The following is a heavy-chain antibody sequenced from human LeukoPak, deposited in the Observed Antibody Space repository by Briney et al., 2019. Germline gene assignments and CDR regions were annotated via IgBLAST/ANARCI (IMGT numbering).Heavy chain of an antibody. V-gene: IGHV3-23*01. CDR2: ISGSGGST. CDR3: AKGGSSWYCFDY. CDR1: GFTFSSYA. Sequence: GGSLRLSCAASGFTFSSYAMSWVRQAPGKGLEWVSTISGSGGSTYYADSVKGRSTISRDNSQNTPYLQMNSLRPEDTAIYYCAKGGSSWYCFDYWGQGTLVTVSS. D-gene: IGHD6-13*01. J-gene: IGHJ4*02.